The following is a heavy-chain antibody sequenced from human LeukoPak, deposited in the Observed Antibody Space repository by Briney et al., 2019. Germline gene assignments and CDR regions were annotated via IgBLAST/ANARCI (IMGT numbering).Heavy chain of an antibody. D-gene: IGHD5-18*01. V-gene: IGHV4-34*01. J-gene: IGHJ4*02. CDR3: ARVGKKGYSYGSPFDY. CDR2: ISHSGST. Sequence: SETLSLTCTVSGGSISSYYWSWIRQPPGKGLEWIGEISHSGSTNYNPSLKSRVTISVDTSKNQFSLKLSSVTAADTAVYYCARVGKKGYSYGSPFDYWGQGTLVTVSS. CDR1: GGSISSYY.